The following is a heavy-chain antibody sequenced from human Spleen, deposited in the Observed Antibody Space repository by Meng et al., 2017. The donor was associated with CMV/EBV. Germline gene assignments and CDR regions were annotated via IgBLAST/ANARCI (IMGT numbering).Heavy chain of an antibody. CDR2: ISGSGGST. J-gene: IGHJ6*02. Sequence: GESLKISCAASGFTFSSYAMSWVRQAPGKGLEWVSAISGSGGSTYYADSVKGRFTISRDNSKNTLYLQMNSLRAEDTAVYYCARGAHYYYDMDVWGQGTTVTVSS. V-gene: IGHV3-23*01. CDR3: ARGAHYYYDMDV. CDR1: GFTFSSYA.